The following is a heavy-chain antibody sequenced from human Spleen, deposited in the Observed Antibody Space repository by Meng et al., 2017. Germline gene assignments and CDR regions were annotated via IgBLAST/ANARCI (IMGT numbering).Heavy chain of an antibody. CDR2: TKNEANSYAT. CDR3: ARAGIVGATYFDY. D-gene: IGHD1-26*01. Sequence: GGSLRLSCAASGFTFSDHYMDWVRQAPGKGLEWVGRTKNEANSYATEYAASVKGRFTFSRDDSQNSLYLQMNSLKTEDTAIYYCARAGIVGATYFDYWGQGTLVTVSS. J-gene: IGHJ4*02. V-gene: IGHV3-72*01. CDR1: GFTFSDHY.